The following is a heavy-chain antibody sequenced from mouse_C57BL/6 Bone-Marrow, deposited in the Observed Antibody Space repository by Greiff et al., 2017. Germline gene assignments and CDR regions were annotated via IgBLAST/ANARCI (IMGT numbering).Heavy chain of an antibody. J-gene: IGHJ4*01. V-gene: IGHV1-39*01. CDR1: GYSFTDYN. Sequence: VQLQQSGPELVKPGASVKISCKASGYSFTDYNMNWVKQSNGKSLEWIGVINPNYGTTSYNQKFKGKATLTVDQSSSTAYMQLNSLTSGDSAVDYCASYCAYGSGCAMDYWGQGTSVTVSS. CDR2: INPNYGTT. CDR3: ASYCAYGSGCAMDY. D-gene: IGHD2-9*01.